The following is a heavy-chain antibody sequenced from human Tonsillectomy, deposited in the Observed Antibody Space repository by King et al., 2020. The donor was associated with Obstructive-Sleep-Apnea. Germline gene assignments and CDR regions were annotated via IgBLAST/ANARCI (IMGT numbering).Heavy chain of an antibody. V-gene: IGHV7-4-1*02. D-gene: IGHD2-21*02. CDR1: GYTFSDYA. CDR3: SRDPGTIVTASY. Sequence: QLVQSGSELKKPGASVKVSCKTSGYTFSDYAIHWMRQAPGQGLEWMGWINTESGEPTYAQGFTGRFVFSLDTSVRTAYLQISSLKAEDSAVYFCSRDPGTIVTASYWGQGTVVTVSS. CDR2: INTESGEP. J-gene: IGHJ4*02.